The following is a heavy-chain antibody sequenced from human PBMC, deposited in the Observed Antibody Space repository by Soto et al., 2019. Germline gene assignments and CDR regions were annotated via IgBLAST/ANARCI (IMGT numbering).Heavy chain of an antibody. CDR1: GGSFSGYY. V-gene: IGHV4-34*01. CDR3: ARGSPYCSTTHCYDQFDY. J-gene: IGHJ4*02. D-gene: IGHD2-2*01. CDR2: INHSGST. Sequence: SETLSLTCAVYGGSFSGYYWSWIRQPPGKGLEWIGEINHSGSTNYNPSLKSRVTISVDTSKNQFSLKLSSVTAADTAVYYCARGSPYCSTTHCYDQFDYWGQGTLVTVSS.